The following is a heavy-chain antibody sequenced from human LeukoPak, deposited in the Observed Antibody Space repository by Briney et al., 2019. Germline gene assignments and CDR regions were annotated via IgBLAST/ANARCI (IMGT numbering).Heavy chain of an antibody. CDR1: GFTFSRYW. Sequence: GGSLRLSCAASGFTFSRYWMHWVRQAPGKGLVWVSRINTDGSSTTYAGSVKGRFTVSRDNAKNTLYLQMNSLRAEDTALYYCAKGRSPTDSRGGYFDYWGQGTLVTVSS. D-gene: IGHD6-13*01. V-gene: IGHV3-74*01. CDR3: AKGRSPTDSRGGYFDY. J-gene: IGHJ4*02. CDR2: INTDGSST.